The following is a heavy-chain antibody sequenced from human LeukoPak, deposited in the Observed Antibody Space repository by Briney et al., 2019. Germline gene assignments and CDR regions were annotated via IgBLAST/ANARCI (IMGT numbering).Heavy chain of an antibody. D-gene: IGHD5-18*01. CDR1: GGSFSGYY. Sequence: SETLSLTCAVYGGSFSGYYWSWIRQPPGKGLEWIGEINHSGSTDYNSSLKSRVTMSVDTSQNQFSLKLSSVTAADTAVYYCARGGGIQLWLRFGAFDIWGQGTVVTVSS. V-gene: IGHV4-34*01. CDR2: INHSGST. CDR3: ARGGGIQLWLRFGAFDI. J-gene: IGHJ3*02.